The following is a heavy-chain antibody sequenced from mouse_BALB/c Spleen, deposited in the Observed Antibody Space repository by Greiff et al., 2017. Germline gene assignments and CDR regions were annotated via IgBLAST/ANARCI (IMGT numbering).Heavy chain of an antibody. D-gene: IGHD3-1*01. CDR2: IWAGGSS. V-gene: IGHV2-9*02. J-gene: IGHJ3*01. Sequence: VKLMESGPGLVAPSQSLSITCTVSGFSLTSYGVHWVRQPPGKGLEWRGVIWAGGSSNYNSALMSRLSISKDNSKSQVFLKMNSLQTDDTAMYYCARDRGFAYWGQGTLVTVSA. CDR1: GFSLTSYG. CDR3: ARDRGFAY.